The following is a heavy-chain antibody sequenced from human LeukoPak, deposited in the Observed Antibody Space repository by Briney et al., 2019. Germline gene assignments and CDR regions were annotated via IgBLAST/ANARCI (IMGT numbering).Heavy chain of an antibody. CDR2: INPNSCGS. D-gene: IGHD5-12*01. CDR3: ARGPRYGESGYDLGPY. J-gene: IGHJ4*02. Sequence: ASVKVSCKASGYTFTSYYIHWMRQAPGKGLEWVGLINPNSCGSHYARRFQGRVTVTSDTSINTAYMELTSQTTDDTAVYYCARGPRYGESGYDLGPYWGQGTLVTVSS. CDR1: GYTFTSYY. V-gene: IGHV1-2*02.